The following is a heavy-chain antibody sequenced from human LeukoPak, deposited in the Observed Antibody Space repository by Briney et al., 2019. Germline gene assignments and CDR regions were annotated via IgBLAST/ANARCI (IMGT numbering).Heavy chain of an antibody. V-gene: IGHV1-2*02. CDR3: AREGVGATEFDP. Sequence: ASVKVSCKASGYTFTGYYMHWVRQAPGQGLEWMGWINPNSGGTNYAQKFQGRVTMTRDTSTSTAYMELSRLRSDDTAVYYCAREGVGATEFDPWGQGTLVTVSS. CDR2: INPNSGGT. D-gene: IGHD1-26*01. J-gene: IGHJ5*02. CDR1: GYTFTGYY.